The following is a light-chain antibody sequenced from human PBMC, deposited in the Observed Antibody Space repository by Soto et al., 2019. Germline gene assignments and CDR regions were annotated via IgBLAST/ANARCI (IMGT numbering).Light chain of an antibody. J-gene: IGKJ4*01. CDR3: QQFNSYPPF. V-gene: IGKV1-13*02. CDR1: QGISSG. Sequence: AIQLTQSPSSLSAFVGDRVTITCRASQGISSGLAWYQQKPGKAPKLLIYDASSLESGVPSRFSGIGSGTDFTLTISSLQPEDFATYYCQQFNSYPPFFSRGTKVELK. CDR2: DAS.